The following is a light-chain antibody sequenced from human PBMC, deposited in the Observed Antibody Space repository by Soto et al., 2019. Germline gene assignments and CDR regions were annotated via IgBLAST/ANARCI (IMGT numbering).Light chain of an antibody. CDR3: SSNVGSNIVV. CDR2: EVS. J-gene: IGLJ2*01. CDR1: SSDVGGNNY. V-gene: IGLV2-8*01. Sequence: SALTQPPSASGSPGQSVTISCTGTSSDVGGNNYVSWFQQHPGKAPKIIIYEVSKRPSGVPDRVSGSKSGNTASLTVSGLQAEDEAEYYCSSNVGSNIVVFGGGTKLTVL.